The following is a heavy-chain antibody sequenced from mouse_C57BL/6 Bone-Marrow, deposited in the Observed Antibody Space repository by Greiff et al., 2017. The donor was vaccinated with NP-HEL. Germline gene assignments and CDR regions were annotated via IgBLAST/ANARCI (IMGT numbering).Heavy chain of an antibody. Sequence: VQLQQPGAELVRPGSSVKLSCKASGYTFTSYWMDWVKQRPGQGLEWIGNIYPSDSETHYNQKFKDKATLTVDKSSSTAYMQLSSLTSEDSAVYYCARGGRLLWSYYAMDDWGQGTSVTVSS. CDR2: IYPSDSET. J-gene: IGHJ4*01. CDR3: ARGGRLLWSYYAMDD. D-gene: IGHD2-1*01. V-gene: IGHV1-61*01. CDR1: GYTFTSYW.